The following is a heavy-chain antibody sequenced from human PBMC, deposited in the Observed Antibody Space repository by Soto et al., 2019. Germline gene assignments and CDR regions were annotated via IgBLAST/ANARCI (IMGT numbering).Heavy chain of an antibody. V-gene: IGHV4-34*01. Sequence: KASETLSLTCAFYGASFSGYYWNWIRQPPGKGLEWIGEINHSGSTNYNPSLKSRVTISVDTSKNQFSLKLSSVTAADTAVYYCARGRWLQTHFDYWGQGTLVTVSS. CDR3: ARGRWLQTHFDY. J-gene: IGHJ4*02. D-gene: IGHD5-12*01. CDR1: GASFSGYY. CDR2: INHSGST.